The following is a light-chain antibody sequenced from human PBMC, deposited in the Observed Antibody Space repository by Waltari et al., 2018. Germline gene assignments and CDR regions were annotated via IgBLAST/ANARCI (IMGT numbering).Light chain of an antibody. J-gene: IGLJ2*01. V-gene: IGLV2-14*03. Sequence: QSALTQPASVSGSPGQSITISCTGSDIGGSNYVSWYQQHPGKAPQVMIYDVTDRPSGFSNPFAGSKAGDTASLTISGLQAEDEADYYCASWTDSDTLKLLFGGGTKLTVL. CDR2: DVT. CDR1: SDIGGSNY. CDR3: ASWTDSDTLKLL.